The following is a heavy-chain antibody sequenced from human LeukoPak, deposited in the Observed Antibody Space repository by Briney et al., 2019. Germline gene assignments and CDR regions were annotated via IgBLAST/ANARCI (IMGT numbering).Heavy chain of an antibody. Sequence: SQTLSLTCTVSGGSISSGSYYWSWIRQPAGKALEWIVRIYSSGSTNYSPSLKSRVTISVDTSKNQFSLKLSSLTAADTAVYYCARAGGYYDSSGYSSGFDYWGQGTLVTVSS. CDR1: GGSISSGSYY. D-gene: IGHD3-22*01. CDR2: IYSSGST. V-gene: IGHV4-61*02. J-gene: IGHJ4*02. CDR3: ARAGGYYDSSGYSSGFDY.